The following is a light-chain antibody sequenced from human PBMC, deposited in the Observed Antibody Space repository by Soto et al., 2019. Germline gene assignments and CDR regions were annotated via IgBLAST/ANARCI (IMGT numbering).Light chain of an antibody. Sequence: QSVLTQPPSASGTPGQRVTISCSGSSSNIGSSIVNWYQQLPGTAPKLLIYSNNQRPSGVPDRFSGSKSGTSASLAISGLQSEDEADYYCAAWDDSLNGHVVFGGGTKLTVL. CDR2: SNN. V-gene: IGLV1-44*01. CDR1: SSNIGSSI. J-gene: IGLJ2*01. CDR3: AAWDDSLNGHVV.